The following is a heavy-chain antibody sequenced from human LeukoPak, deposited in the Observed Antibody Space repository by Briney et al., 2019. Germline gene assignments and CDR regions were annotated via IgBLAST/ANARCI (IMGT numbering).Heavy chain of an antibody. V-gene: IGHV1-2*02. J-gene: IGHJ4*02. CDR2: INPNSGGT. Sequence: ASVKVSCKASGYTFTGHYMHWVRQAPGQGLEWMGWINPNSGGTNYAQKFQGRVTMTRDTSISTAYMELSRLRSDDTAVYYCARVMITFGGVIGPLDYWGQGTLVTVSS. D-gene: IGHD3-16*02. CDR1: GYTFTGHY. CDR3: ARVMITFGGVIGPLDY.